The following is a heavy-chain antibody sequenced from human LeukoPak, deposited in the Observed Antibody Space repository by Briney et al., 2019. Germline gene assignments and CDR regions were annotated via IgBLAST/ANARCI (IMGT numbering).Heavy chain of an antibody. CDR2: ISGSGGNT. V-gene: IGHV3-23*01. CDR3: AKGPPWVRGVNYFDY. Sequence: PGGSLRLSCVASGFTFSSYAMNWVRQAPGKGLEWVSLISGSGGNTYYADSVKGRFTISRDNSKNTLYLQMNSLRAEDTAVYYCAKGPPWVRGVNYFDYWGQGTLVTVSS. CDR1: GFTFSSYA. D-gene: IGHD3-10*01. J-gene: IGHJ4*02.